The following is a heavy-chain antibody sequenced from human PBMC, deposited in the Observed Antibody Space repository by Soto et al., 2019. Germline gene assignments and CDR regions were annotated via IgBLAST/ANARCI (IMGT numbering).Heavy chain of an antibody. D-gene: IGHD2-15*01. CDR1: GYTFTSYD. CDR3: ARGSCSGGSFYLDASAT. J-gene: IGHJ3*02. Sequence: ASVKVSCKASGYTFTSYDINWVRQATGQGLEWMGWMNPNSGNTGYAQKFQGRVTMTRNTSISTAYMELSSLRSEDTAVYYCARGSCSGGSFYLDASATWGQETMVPVSS. CDR2: MNPNSGNT. V-gene: IGHV1-8*01.